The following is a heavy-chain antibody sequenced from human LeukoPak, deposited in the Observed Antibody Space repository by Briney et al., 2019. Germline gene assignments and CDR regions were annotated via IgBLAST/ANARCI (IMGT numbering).Heavy chain of an antibody. CDR3: ARVPFWSGFYYYGTDV. Sequence: PGRSLRLSCAAPGFTFSSYAMHWVRQAPGKGLEWVAVISYDGSNKYYADSVKGRFTISRDNSKNTLYLQMNSLRAEDTAVYYCARVPFWSGFYYYGTDVWGQGTTVTVSS. D-gene: IGHD3-3*01. J-gene: IGHJ6*02. V-gene: IGHV3-30-3*01. CDR1: GFTFSSYA. CDR2: ISYDGSNK.